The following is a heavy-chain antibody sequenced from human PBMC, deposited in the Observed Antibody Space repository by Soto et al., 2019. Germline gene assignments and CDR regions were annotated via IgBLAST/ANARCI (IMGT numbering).Heavy chain of an antibody. J-gene: IGHJ3*02. D-gene: IGHD2-15*01. Sequence: ASVKVSCKASGYTFTSYAMHWVRQAPGQRLEWMGWINAGNGNTKYSQKFQGRVTITRDTSASTAYMELSSLRSEDTAVYYCARFGYGGKGAFDIWGQGTMVTVSS. CDR3: ARFGYGGKGAFDI. CDR1: GYTFTSYA. CDR2: INAGNGNT. V-gene: IGHV1-3*01.